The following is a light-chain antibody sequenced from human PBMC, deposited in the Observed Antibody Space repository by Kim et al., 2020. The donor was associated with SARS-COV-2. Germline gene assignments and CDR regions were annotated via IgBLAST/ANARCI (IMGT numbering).Light chain of an antibody. CDR2: GAS. CDR1: QSVSSSY. J-gene: IGKJ5*01. V-gene: IGKV3-20*01. Sequence: EIVLAQSPGTLSLSPGERATLSCRASQSVSSSYLAWYQQKPGQAPRLLIHGASSRATGIPDRFSGSGSGTDFTLTISRLEPEDFAVYYYQQYDSSTGITFGQGTQLEIK. CDR3: QQYDSSTGIT.